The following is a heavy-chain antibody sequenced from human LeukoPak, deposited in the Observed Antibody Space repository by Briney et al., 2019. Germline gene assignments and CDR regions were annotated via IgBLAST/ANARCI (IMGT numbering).Heavy chain of an antibody. Sequence: KPSETLSLTCAVSGVSISSGNWWSWVRQPPGKGLEWIGYIYYSGSTNYNPSLKSRVTISVDTSKNQFSLKLSSVTAADTAVYYCARDTVTVIDYWGQGTLVTVSS. V-gene: IGHV4-4*02. CDR2: IYYSGST. D-gene: IGHD4-17*01. J-gene: IGHJ4*02. CDR1: GVSISSGNW. CDR3: ARDTVTVIDY.